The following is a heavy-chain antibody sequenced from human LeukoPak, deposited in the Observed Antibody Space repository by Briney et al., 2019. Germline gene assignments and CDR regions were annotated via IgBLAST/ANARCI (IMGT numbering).Heavy chain of an antibody. J-gene: IGHJ4*02. Sequence: ASVKVSCKASGYTFTSYGISWVRQAPGQGLEWMGWISAYNGNTNYAQKLQGRVTMTTDTSTSTAYMELRSLRSDDTAVYYCARDKNRARTAYYGSGSPNDYWGQGTLVTVSS. D-gene: IGHD3-10*01. CDR3: ARDKNRARTAYYGSGSPNDY. V-gene: IGHV1-18*01. CDR2: ISAYNGNT. CDR1: GYTFTSYG.